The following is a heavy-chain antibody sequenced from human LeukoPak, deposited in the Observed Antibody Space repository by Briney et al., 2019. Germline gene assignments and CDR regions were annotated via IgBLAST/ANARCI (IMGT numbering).Heavy chain of an antibody. Sequence: GRSLRLSCAASGFRFDDKAMHWVRQAPGKGLEWVSGISWNSNSMVYVDSVKGRFTISRDNAKNSLYLQMNSLRAEDTAVYYCAELGITMIGGVWGKGTTVTISS. CDR2: ISWNSNSM. V-gene: IGHV3-9*01. J-gene: IGHJ6*04. D-gene: IGHD3-10*02. CDR3: AELGITMIGGV. CDR1: GFRFDDKA.